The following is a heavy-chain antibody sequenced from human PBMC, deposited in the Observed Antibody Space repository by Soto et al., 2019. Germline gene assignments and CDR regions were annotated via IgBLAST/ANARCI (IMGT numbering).Heavy chain of an antibody. CDR2: ISAYNGNT. V-gene: IGHV1-18*01. J-gene: IGHJ5*02. CDR1: GYTFTSYG. Sequence: GASVKVSCKASGYTFTSYGISWVRQAPGQGLEWMGWISAYNGNTNYAQKLQGRVTMTTDTSTSTAYMELRSLRSDDTAVYYCARDGGNMVRGVIWANKWFDPWGQGTLVNVSS. D-gene: IGHD3-10*01. CDR3: ARDGGNMVRGVIWANKWFDP.